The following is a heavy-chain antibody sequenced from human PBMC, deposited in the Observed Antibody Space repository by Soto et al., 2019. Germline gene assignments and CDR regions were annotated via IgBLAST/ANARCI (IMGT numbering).Heavy chain of an antibody. V-gene: IGHV6-1*01. D-gene: IGHD3-10*01. CDR2: TYYRSKLYN. CDR3: ARVISGVPTITMVRGVMSYYYYGMDV. J-gene: IGHJ6*02. Sequence: PSQTLSLTCAISGDSVSSNSAAWNWIRQSPSRGLEWLGRTYYRSKLYNDYAVSVKSRITINPDTSKNQFSLQLNSVTPEDTAVYYCARVISGVPTITMVRGVMSYYYYGMDVWGQGTTVTVSS. CDR1: GDSVSSNSAA.